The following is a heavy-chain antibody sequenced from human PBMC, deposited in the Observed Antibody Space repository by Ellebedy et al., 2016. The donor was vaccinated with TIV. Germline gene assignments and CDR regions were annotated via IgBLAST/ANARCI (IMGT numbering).Heavy chain of an antibody. V-gene: IGHV3-21*01. Sequence: GESLKISCAASGFTFSSYSMNWVRQAPGKGLEWVSSISSSSTYIYYADSVKGRFTISRDNAKNSLYLQMNSLRAEDTAVYYCARPSTVGATLCFDYWGRGTLVTVSS. CDR3: ARPSTVGATLCFDY. J-gene: IGHJ4*02. CDR2: ISSSSTYI. CDR1: GFTFSSYS. D-gene: IGHD1-26*01.